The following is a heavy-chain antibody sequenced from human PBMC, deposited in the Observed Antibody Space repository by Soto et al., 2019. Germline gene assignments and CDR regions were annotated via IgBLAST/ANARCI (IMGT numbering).Heavy chain of an antibody. CDR3: ARGPFDAGFGYGMDV. CDR1: GYTFTGYY. J-gene: IGHJ6*02. V-gene: IGHV1-2*02. CDR2: INPNSGGT. Sequence: QVQLVQSGAEVKKPGASVKVSCKASGYTFTGYYMHWVRQAPGQGLEWMGWINPNSGGTNYAQKFQGRVPMSKDPSTSTAYMELSRLRSDDTGVYYCARGPFDAGFGYGMDVWGRGTTVTVSS. D-gene: IGHD3-16*01.